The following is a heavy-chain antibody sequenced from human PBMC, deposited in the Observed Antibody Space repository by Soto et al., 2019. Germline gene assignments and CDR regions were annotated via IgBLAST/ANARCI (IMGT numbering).Heavy chain of an antibody. CDR3: ARDEWELTAPDY. V-gene: IGHV1-18*01. Sequence: GQLLQSGAAVKKPWASVTVSCKASGYTFTSYGISWVRQAPGQGLEWMGWISAYNGNTNYAQKLQGRVTMTTDTSTRPAYMELRSLRYDETAVYYCARDEWELTAPDYWGQGTLVTVSS. CDR2: ISAYNGNT. CDR1: GYTFTSYG. J-gene: IGHJ4*02. D-gene: IGHD1-26*01.